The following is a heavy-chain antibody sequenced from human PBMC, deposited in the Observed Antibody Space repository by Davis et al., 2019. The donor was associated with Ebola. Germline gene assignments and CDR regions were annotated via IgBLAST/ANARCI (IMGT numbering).Heavy chain of an antibody. J-gene: IGHJ4*02. V-gene: IGHV4-30-2*01. Sequence: SETLSLTCSVSGGSVSSGGYYWNWIRQPPGKGLEWIGYIYHSGSTYYNPFLKSRVTISVDRSKNQFSLKLSSVTAADTAVYYCARGHNEGVDYWGQGTLVTVSS. D-gene: IGHD1-1*01. CDR2: IYHSGST. CDR1: GGSVSSGGYY. CDR3: ARGHNEGVDY.